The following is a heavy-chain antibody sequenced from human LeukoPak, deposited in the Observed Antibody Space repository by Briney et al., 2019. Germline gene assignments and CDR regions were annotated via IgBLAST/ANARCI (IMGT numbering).Heavy chain of an antibody. CDR1: GGSFSGYY. CDR2: IYHSGST. CDR3: ARESGSYNFDY. V-gene: IGHV4-34*01. Sequence: SETLSLTCAVYGGSFSGYYWSWIRQPPGKGLEWIGEIYHSGSTNYNPSLKSRVTISVDKSKNQFSLKLSSVTAADTAVYYCARESGSYNFDYWGQGTLVTVSS. J-gene: IGHJ4*02. D-gene: IGHD1-26*01.